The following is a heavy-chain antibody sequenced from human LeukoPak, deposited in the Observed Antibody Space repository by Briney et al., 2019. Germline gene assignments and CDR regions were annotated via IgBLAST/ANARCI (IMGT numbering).Heavy chain of an antibody. Sequence: GGSLRLPCAASGFTFSNYWMHWVRQAPGKGLVWVSRINSDGINTSYADSVKGRFTISRDNAKNTLNLQMNSLRAEDTAVYYCARYLGQYYDTSDNWFDPWGQGTLVTVSS. D-gene: IGHD3-22*01. CDR3: ARYLGQYYDTSDNWFDP. CDR1: GFTFSNYW. J-gene: IGHJ5*02. CDR2: INSDGINT. V-gene: IGHV3-74*01.